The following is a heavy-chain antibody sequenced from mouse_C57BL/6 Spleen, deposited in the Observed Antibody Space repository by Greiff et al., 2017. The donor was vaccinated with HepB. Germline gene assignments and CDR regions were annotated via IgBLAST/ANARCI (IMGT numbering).Heavy chain of an antibody. Sequence: VQLQQSGPVLVKPGASVKMSCKASGYTFTDYYMNWVKQSHGKSLEWIGVINPYNGGTSYNQKFKGKATLTVDKSSSTAYMELNSLTSEDSSVYYCARGSTMVTTDYWGQGTTLTVSS. CDR1: GYTFTDYY. D-gene: IGHD2-1*01. CDR2: INPYNGGT. J-gene: IGHJ2*01. V-gene: IGHV1-19*01. CDR3: ARGSTMVTTDY.